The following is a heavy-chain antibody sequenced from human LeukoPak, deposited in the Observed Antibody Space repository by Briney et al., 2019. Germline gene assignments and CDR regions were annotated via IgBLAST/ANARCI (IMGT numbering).Heavy chain of an antibody. V-gene: IGHV3-11*04. Sequence: GGSLRLSCAASGFTFSDYYMGWIRQAPGKGLEWVSYISSSGSTIYHADSVKGRFTISRDNAKNSLYLQMNSLRAEDTAVYYCAREGDIVVVPADLDYWGQGTLVTVSS. D-gene: IGHD2-2*01. CDR3: AREGDIVVVPADLDY. CDR1: GFTFSDYY. CDR2: ISSSGSTI. J-gene: IGHJ4*02.